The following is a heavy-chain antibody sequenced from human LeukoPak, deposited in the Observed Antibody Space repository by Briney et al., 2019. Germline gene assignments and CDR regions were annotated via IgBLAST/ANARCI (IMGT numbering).Heavy chain of an antibody. D-gene: IGHD3-16*01. Sequence: SETLSLTCAVYGGSFSDYYWSWVRQPPGKGLEWIGEINPSGGTGYKPSLKSRVTISVDTSKNQFSLKLSSVTAADTAVFYCARHAIGGVKAFDVWAQGTMVTAS. CDR3: ARHAIGGVKAFDV. CDR2: INPSGGT. J-gene: IGHJ3*01. V-gene: IGHV4-34*01. CDR1: GGSFSDYY.